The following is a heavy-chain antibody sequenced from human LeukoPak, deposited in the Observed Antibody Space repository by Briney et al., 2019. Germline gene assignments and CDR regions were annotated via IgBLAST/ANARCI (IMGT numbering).Heavy chain of an antibody. Sequence: PGGSLRLSCAATGFTFSDYAMSWVRQAPGTGLEWVSSISNSGGSTYYADSVKGRFTISRDNSKNTLYLQMKSLRAEDTAVYYCAKFRMATVTSFGYWGQGTLVTVSS. CDR2: ISNSGGST. J-gene: IGHJ4*02. V-gene: IGHV3-23*01. D-gene: IGHD4-11*01. CDR3: AKFRMATVTSFGY. CDR1: GFTFSDYA.